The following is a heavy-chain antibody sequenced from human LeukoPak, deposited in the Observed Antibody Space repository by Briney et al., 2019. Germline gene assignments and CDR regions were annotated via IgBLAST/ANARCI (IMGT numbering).Heavy chain of an antibody. CDR3: ARSHIAAALPDAFDI. CDR2: IYPGDSDT. Sequence: GESLKISCKGSGYSFTSYWIGWVRQMPGKGLEWMGIIYPGDSDTRYSPSFQGQVTISADKSISTAYLQWSSLKASDTAMYYCARSHIAAALPDAFDIWGQGTMVTVSS. V-gene: IGHV5-51*01. D-gene: IGHD6-13*01. J-gene: IGHJ3*02. CDR1: GYSFTSYW.